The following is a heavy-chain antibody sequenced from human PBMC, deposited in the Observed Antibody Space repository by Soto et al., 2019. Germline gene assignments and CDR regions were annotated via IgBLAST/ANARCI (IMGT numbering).Heavy chain of an antibody. CDR1: GYTFTGYY. J-gene: IGHJ6*02. CDR2: INPNSGGT. CDR3: ARSAYGDYPHYYYYYGMDV. V-gene: IGHV1-2*04. D-gene: IGHD4-17*01. Sequence: QVQLVQSGAEVKKPGASVKVSCKASGYTFTGYYMHWVRQAPGQGLEWMGWINPNSGGTNYAQKFQGWVTMTRDTSISTAYMELSRLRSDDTAVYYCARSAYGDYPHYYYYYGMDVWGQGTTVTVSS.